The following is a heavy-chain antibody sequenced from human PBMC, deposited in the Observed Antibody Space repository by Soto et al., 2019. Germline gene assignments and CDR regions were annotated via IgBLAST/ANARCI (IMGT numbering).Heavy chain of an antibody. CDR3: AKDSYYDILTGYSTHDFDY. J-gene: IGHJ4*02. Sequence: GGSLRLSCAASGFTFSSYGMHWVRQAPGKGLEWVAVISYDGSNKYYADSVKGRFTISRDNSKNTLYLQMNSLRAEDTAVYYCAKDSYYDILTGYSTHDFDYWGQGTLVTVSS. CDR1: GFTFSSYG. CDR2: ISYDGSNK. V-gene: IGHV3-30*18. D-gene: IGHD3-9*01.